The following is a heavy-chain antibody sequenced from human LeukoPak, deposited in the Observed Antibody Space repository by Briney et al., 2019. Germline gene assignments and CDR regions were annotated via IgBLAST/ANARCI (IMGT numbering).Heavy chain of an antibody. D-gene: IGHD2-15*01. CDR1: GFTFSDYY. CDR2: ISSSGSTI. Sequence: KPGGPLRLSCAASGFTFSDYYMSWIRQAPGKGLEWVSYISSSGSTIYYADSVKGRFTISRDNAKNSLYLQMNSLRAEDTAVYYCAREVVVVAADAFDIWGQGTMVTVSS. J-gene: IGHJ3*02. CDR3: AREVVVVAADAFDI. V-gene: IGHV3-11*04.